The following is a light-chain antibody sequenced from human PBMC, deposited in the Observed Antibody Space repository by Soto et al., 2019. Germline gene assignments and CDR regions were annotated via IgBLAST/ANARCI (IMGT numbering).Light chain of an antibody. CDR3: QQYNSYS. CDR1: QSVSNK. Sequence: VMTQSPGTMSVSPGERATLTCRASQSVSNKLAWYQQKRGQAPRLLIYDASTRATGVPTRFSGSGSGTEFTLTISSLQSEDFATYYCQQYNSYSFGQGTKVEIK. V-gene: IGKV3-15*01. J-gene: IGKJ1*01. CDR2: DAS.